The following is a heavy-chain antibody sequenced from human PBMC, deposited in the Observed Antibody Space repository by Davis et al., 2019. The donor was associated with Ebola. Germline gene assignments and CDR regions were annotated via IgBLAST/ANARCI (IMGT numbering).Heavy chain of an antibody. CDR1: GYTFTNYG. D-gene: IGHD3-3*01. V-gene: IGHV1-18*01. J-gene: IGHJ6*02. CDR2: ISPYNGKT. Sequence: AASVKVSCKTSGYTFTNYGITWVRQAPGQGPKWMGWISPYNGKTKYAQKVQDRVTMTTDTSTSTVYMELRGLASDDTAVYYCARCNYDFWSGIGAGYYGMDVWGQGTRVTVSS. CDR3: ARCNYDFWSGIGAGYYGMDV.